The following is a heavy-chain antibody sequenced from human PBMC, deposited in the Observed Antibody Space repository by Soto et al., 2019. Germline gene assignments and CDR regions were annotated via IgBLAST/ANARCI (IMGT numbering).Heavy chain of an antibody. CDR1: GYTFTSYG. CDR2: ISAYNGNT. D-gene: IGHD6-6*01. J-gene: IGHJ5*02. Sequence: GASVKVSCKASGYTFTSYGISWVRQAPGQGLEWMGWISAYNGNTNYAQKLQGRVTMTTDTSTSTAYMELRSLRSDDTAVYYCARDSKVYSSSPSRGFDPWGQGTLVTVSS. V-gene: IGHV1-18*04. CDR3: ARDSKVYSSSPSRGFDP.